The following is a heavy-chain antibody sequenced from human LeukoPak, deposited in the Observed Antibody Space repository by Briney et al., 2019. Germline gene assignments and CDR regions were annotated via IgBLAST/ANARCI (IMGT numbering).Heavy chain of an antibody. J-gene: IGHJ4*02. V-gene: IGHV4-34*01. CDR1: GGSFSGYY. Sequence: SETLSLTCAVYGGSFSGYYWSWIRQPPGKGLEWIGEINHSGSTNYNPSLKSRVTISVDTSKNQFSLKLSSVTAADTAVYYCARDKWYYYDSSGYYYFDYWGQGTLVTVSS. CDR3: ARDKWYYYDSSGYYYFDY. CDR2: INHSGST. D-gene: IGHD3-22*01.